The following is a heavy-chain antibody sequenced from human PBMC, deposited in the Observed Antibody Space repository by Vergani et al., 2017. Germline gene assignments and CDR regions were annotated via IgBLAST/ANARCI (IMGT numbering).Heavy chain of an antibody. D-gene: IGHD2-2*01. Sequence: QVQLVQSGAEVKKPGSSVKVSCKASGGTFSSYAISGVRQAPGQGLEWMGGIIPIFGTANYAQKFQGRVTITADESTSTAYMELSSLRSEDTAVYYCARDQFYAPARIVVVPPSGDYWGQGTLVTVSS. CDR3: ARDQFYAPARIVVVPPSGDY. V-gene: IGHV1-69*01. J-gene: IGHJ4*02. CDR2: IIPIFGTA. CDR1: GGTFSSYA.